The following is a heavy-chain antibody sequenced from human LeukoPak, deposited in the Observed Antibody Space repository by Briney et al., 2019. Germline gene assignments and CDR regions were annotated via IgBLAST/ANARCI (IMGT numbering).Heavy chain of an antibody. CDR2: IYYSGST. J-gene: IGHJ4*02. CDR3: ARRISGSYYDFDY. CDR1: GGSISSSSYY. Sequence: PSETLSLTCTVSGGSISSSSYYWGWIRQPPGKGLEWIGSIYYSGSTYYNPSLKSRVTISVDTSKNQFSLKLSSVTAADTAVYYCARRISGSYYDFDYWGQGTLVTVSS. D-gene: IGHD1-26*01. V-gene: IGHV4-39*01.